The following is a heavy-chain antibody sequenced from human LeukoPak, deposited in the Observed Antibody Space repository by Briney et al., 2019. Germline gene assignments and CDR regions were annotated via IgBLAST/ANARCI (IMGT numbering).Heavy chain of an antibody. J-gene: IGHJ4*02. CDR3: AKDMYSSGWTSFDH. Sequence: GRSLRLSCAASGFTFDDYAMHWVRQAPGKGLEWVSAISWNSGSMAYADSVKGRFTIPRDNAKNSLYLQMNSLRAEDTALYYCAKDMYSSGWTSFDHWGQGTLVTVSS. V-gene: IGHV3-9*01. CDR1: GFTFDDYA. CDR2: ISWNSGSM. D-gene: IGHD6-19*01.